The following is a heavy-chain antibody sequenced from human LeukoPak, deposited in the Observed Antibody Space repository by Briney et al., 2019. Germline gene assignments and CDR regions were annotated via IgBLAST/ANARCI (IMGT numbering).Heavy chain of an antibody. Sequence: GGSLRLSSAASGFTFSSYSMNWVRQAPGKGLEWVSYISSGSSTIYYADSVKGRFTISRDNAKNSLCLQMNSLRDEDTAVYYCARENIVVVTAIRDAFDIWGQGTMVTVSS. CDR2: ISSGSSTI. D-gene: IGHD2-21*02. J-gene: IGHJ3*02. V-gene: IGHV3-48*02. CDR3: ARENIVVVTAIRDAFDI. CDR1: GFTFSSYS.